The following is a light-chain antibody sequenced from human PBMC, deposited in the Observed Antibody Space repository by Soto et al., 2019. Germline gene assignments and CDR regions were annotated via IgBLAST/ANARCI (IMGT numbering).Light chain of an antibody. V-gene: IGKV3-20*01. Sequence: EILLTQSPGTLSLSRGERSTLXXRASQSVSTNYLAWYQQKPGQATRLXXYGASNRATGIPDRFSGSGSGTDFTLTISSLQSEDFAVYYCQQYNNWPPITFGQGTRLEIK. CDR1: QSVSTNY. J-gene: IGKJ5*01. CDR3: QQYNNWPPIT. CDR2: GAS.